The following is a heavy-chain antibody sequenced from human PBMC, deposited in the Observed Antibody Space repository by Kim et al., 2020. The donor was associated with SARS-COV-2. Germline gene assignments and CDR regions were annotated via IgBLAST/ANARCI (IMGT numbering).Heavy chain of an antibody. V-gene: IGHV3-30*14. J-gene: IGHJ4*02. CDR1: GFTFSSYA. Sequence: GGSLRLSCAASGFTFSSYAMHWVRQAPGKGLECVSVISCDGSNKYYADSVKGRFTISRDNSKNTLYLQMNSLRAEDTAVYYCAWTNWGGYGGTVDYWGQGTLVTSSS. CDR2: ISCDGSNK. CDR3: AWTNWGGYGGTVDY. D-gene: IGHD3-16*01.